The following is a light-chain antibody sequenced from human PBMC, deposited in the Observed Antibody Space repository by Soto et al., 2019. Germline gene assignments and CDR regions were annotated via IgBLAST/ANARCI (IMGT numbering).Light chain of an antibody. Sequence: QSALTQPPSASGSPGQSVTISCTGTSSDIGAYNYVSWFQQHPGEAPKLIISEVNKRPSGVPDRFSGSKSGNTASLTVSGLQAEDEAAYYCTSYGGRANLMFGGGTKLTVL. J-gene: IGLJ3*02. CDR1: SSDIGAYNY. V-gene: IGLV2-8*01. CDR2: EVN. CDR3: TSYGGRANLM.